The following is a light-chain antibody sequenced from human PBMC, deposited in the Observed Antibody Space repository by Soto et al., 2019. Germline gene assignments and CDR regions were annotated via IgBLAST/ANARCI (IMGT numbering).Light chain of an antibody. V-gene: IGKV3-15*01. Sequence: EVVMTQSPATLSVPPGDRATLSCRASESVRSGLAWYQQKPGQAPRLLIYGGSIRAAAVPDRFSRSGSGTEFTLTISTLQSKDFAVYYCQQYNDWPTITFGQGTRLEAK. CDR2: GGS. J-gene: IGKJ5*01. CDR1: ESVRSG. CDR3: QQYNDWPTIT.